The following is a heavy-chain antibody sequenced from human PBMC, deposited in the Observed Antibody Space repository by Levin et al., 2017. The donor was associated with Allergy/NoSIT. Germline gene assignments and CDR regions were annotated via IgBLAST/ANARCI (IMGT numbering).Heavy chain of an antibody. CDR2: ITGGGSST. CDR1: GFPFSDYA. V-gene: IGHV3-23*01. D-gene: IGHD1-1*01. CDR3: AKKQGGTSGFSFDV. Sequence: GESLKISCAASGFPFSDYAMTWARQAPGKGLEWVSVITGGGSSTYYGDSVKGRFTVSRDNSKNTLYLELNSLRAEDTALYYCAKKQGGTSGFSFDVWGQGTMVTVSS. J-gene: IGHJ3*01.